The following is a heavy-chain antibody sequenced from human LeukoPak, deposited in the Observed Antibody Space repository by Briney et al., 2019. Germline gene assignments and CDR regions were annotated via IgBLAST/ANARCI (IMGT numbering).Heavy chain of an antibody. V-gene: IGHV4-59*01. CDR2: IYYSGST. Sequence: SETLSLTCTVSGGSISSYYWSWIRQPPGKGLEWIGYIYYSGSTNYNPSLKSRVTISVDTSKNQFSLKLSSVTAADTAVYYCARDIASYHYWGQGTLVTVSS. J-gene: IGHJ4*02. CDR1: GGSISSYY. D-gene: IGHD1-26*01. CDR3: ARDIASYHY.